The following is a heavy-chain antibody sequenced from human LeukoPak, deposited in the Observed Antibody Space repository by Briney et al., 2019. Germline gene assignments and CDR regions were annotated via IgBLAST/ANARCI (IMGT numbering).Heavy chain of an antibody. CDR2: INPNSGGT. V-gene: IGHV1-2*06. CDR3: ARGARITMIVVVMNEGY. J-gene: IGHJ4*02. CDR1: GYTFTGYY. Sequence: ASVKVSCKASGYTFTGYYMHWVRQAPGQGLEWMGRINPNSGGTNYAQKFQGRVTMTRDTSISTAYMELSRLRSDHTAVYYCARGARITMIVVVMNEGYWGQGTLVTVSS. D-gene: IGHD3-22*01.